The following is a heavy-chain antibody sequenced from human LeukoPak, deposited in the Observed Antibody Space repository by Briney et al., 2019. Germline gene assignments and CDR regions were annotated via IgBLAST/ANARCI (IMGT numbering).Heavy chain of an antibody. CDR2: IYTSGST. J-gene: IGHJ5*02. V-gene: IGHV4-61*02. Sequence: SETLSLTCTVSGGSISSGSYYWSWLRQPAGKGLEWMGRIYTSGSTNYNPSLKSRVTISVDTSKNQFSLKLSSVTAADTAVYYCARDFGGYSYGSASLWFDPWGQGTLVTASS. D-gene: IGHD5-18*01. CDR1: GGSISSGSYY. CDR3: ARDFGGYSYGSASLWFDP.